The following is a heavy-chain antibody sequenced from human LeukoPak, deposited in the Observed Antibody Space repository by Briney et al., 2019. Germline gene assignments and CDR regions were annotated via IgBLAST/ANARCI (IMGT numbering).Heavy chain of an antibody. Sequence: PSETLSLTCTVSGGSISSSSYYWGWIRQPPGKGLEWIGSIYYSGSTYYNPSLKSRVTISVDTSKNQFSLKLSSVTAADTAVYYCARENQDLAARPLYYYYYYMDVWGKGTTVTVSS. J-gene: IGHJ6*03. D-gene: IGHD6-6*01. CDR3: ARENQDLAARPLYYYYYYMDV. CDR1: GGSISSSSYY. V-gene: IGHV4-39*07. CDR2: IYYSGST.